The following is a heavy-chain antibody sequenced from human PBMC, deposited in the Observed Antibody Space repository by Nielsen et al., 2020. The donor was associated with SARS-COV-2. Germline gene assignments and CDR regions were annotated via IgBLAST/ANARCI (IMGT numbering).Heavy chain of an antibody. J-gene: IGHJ4*02. D-gene: IGHD3-10*01. Sequence: GGSLRLSCEASGISFSSYGVYWVRQAPGKGLEWVAVISSDGSNYYFGDSVKGRVTVSRDNSRNTVFLQMSSLRAEDTAVYYCARGDPITTLTNLDSWGQGTLVTVSS. CDR1: GISFSSYG. CDR3: ARGDPITTLTNLDS. V-gene: IGHV3-30*03. CDR2: ISSDGSNY.